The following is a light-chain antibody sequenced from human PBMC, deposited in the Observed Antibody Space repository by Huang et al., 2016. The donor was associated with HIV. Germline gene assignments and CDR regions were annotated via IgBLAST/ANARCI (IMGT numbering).Light chain of an antibody. CDR3: QQSYSSLLS. V-gene: IGKV1-39*01. J-gene: IGKJ4*01. CDR1: HTITTY. Sequence: DIQMTQSPSSLSASVGDRVIMTCRASHTITTYLNWYQQRPVKAPKLVIYSASSLQSGVPSRFSGSGSGTDFTLTISSLQPEDFATYYCQQSYSSLLSFGGGTKVAIK. CDR2: SAS.